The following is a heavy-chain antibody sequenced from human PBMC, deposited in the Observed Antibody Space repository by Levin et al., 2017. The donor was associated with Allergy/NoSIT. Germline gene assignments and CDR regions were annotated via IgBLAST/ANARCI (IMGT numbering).Heavy chain of an antibody. CDR2: ITGSSDYI. J-gene: IGHJ4*02. V-gene: IGHV3-21*01. CDR3: AYGSGSYGPLI. Sequence: GESLKISCAASTSTFSIYTMNWVRQAPGRGLEWVSSITGSSDYIHYADSVKGRFTLSRDNAKSSLYLQMNSPRDEDTAVYYCAYGSGSYGPLIWGQGSLVTVSS. D-gene: IGHD3-10*01. CDR1: TSTFSIYT.